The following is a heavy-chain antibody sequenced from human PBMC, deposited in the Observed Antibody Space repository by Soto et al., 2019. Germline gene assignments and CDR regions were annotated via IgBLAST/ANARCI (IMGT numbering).Heavy chain of an antibody. D-gene: IGHD2-15*01. CDR3: AREWGGIVVVVAAPYGMDV. CDR2: INPNSGGT. J-gene: IGHJ6*02. Sequence: ASVKVSCKASGYTFTGYYMHWVRQAPGQGLEWMGWINPNSGGTNYAQKFQGRVTMTRDTSISTAYMELSRLRSDDTAVYYRAREWGGIVVVVAAPYGMDVWGQGTTVTVSS. CDR1: GYTFTGYY. V-gene: IGHV1-2*02.